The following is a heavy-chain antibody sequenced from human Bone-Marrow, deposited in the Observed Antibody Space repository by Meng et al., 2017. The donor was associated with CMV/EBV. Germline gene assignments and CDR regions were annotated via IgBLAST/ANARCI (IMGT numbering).Heavy chain of an antibody. V-gene: IGHV2-5*01. CDR2: IYWNDDK. CDR3: AHRRPPWGCNSVFDY. Sequence: SGPTLVKPTQTLTLTCTFSGFSLSTSGVGVGWIRQPQGKALEWLALIYWNDDKRYSPSLNSRLTITKDTSKNQVVLTMTNMDPVDTATYYCAHRRPPWGCNSVFDYWGQGTLVTVSS. J-gene: IGHJ4*02. D-gene: IGHD2-8*02. CDR1: GFSLSTSGVG.